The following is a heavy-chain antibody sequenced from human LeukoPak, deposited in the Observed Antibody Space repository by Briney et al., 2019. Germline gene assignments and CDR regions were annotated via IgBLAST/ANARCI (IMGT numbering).Heavy chain of an antibody. CDR1: GGTFSSYT. D-gene: IGHD5-12*01. Sequence: SVKVSFKASGGTFSSYTINWVRQAPGQGLEWMGGIIPIFGTANYAQKFQGRVTITADESTSTAYMELSSQRSEDTAVYHCARENGYDRDRELTLWGQGTLVTVSS. J-gene: IGHJ4*02. V-gene: IGHV1-69*13. CDR3: ARENGYDRDRELTL. CDR2: IIPIFGTA.